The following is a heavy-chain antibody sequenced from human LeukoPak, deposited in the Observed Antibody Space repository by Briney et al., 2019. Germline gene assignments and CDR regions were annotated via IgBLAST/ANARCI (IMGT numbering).Heavy chain of an antibody. D-gene: IGHD6-19*01. CDR1: GFTFSSYA. Sequence: GGSLRLSCAASGFTFSSYAMHWVRQAPGKGLEWVAVISYDGSNKYYADSVKGRFTISRDNSKNTLYLQMNSLRAEDTAVYYCARASSGWYLYYYYGMDVWGRGTTVTVSS. CDR3: ARASSGWYLYYYYGMDV. CDR2: ISYDGSNK. V-gene: IGHV3-30*04. J-gene: IGHJ6*02.